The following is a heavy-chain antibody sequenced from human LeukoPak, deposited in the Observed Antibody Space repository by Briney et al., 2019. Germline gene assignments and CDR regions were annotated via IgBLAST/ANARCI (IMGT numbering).Heavy chain of an antibody. CDR1: GFSFYDYA. J-gene: IGHJ4*02. CDR3: ARDGSCFDF. D-gene: IGHD2-15*01. CDR2: ISSNSGSI. V-gene: IGHV3-9*01. Sequence: GGSLRLSCAASGFSFYDYAMHWVRHVPGKGLEWVSGISSNSGSIVYADSVKGRFTISRDNAKNSLYLQMNNLRVEDTAVYHCARDGSCFDFWGQGALVTVSS.